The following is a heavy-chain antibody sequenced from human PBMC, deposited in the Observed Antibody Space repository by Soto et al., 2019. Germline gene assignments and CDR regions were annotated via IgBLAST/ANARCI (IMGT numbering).Heavy chain of an antibody. Sequence: ASVKVSCKASGYTFTGYYMHWVRQAPGQGLEWMGWINPNRGGTNYAQKFQGWVTMTRDTSISIAYMELSRLRSDDTAVYYCARDFLYSSSFENWFDPWGQGTLVTVSS. CDR3: ARDFLYSSSFENWFDP. CDR2: INPNRGGT. V-gene: IGHV1-2*04. D-gene: IGHD6-6*01. CDR1: GYTFTGYY. J-gene: IGHJ5*02.